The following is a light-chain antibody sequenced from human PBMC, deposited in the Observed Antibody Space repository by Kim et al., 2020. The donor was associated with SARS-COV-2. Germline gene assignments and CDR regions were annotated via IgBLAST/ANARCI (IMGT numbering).Light chain of an antibody. V-gene: IGKV3-11*01. CDR1: QSVSSY. J-gene: IGKJ4*01. CDR3: KQLNNWPQS. CDR2: DAS. Sequence: EIVLTQSPATLSLSPGERATLSCRASQSVSSYLAWYQQKPGQAPRLLIYDASNRATGIPARFSGSGSGTDFTLTISILEREDFAVYYCKQLNNWPQSFGGGTK.